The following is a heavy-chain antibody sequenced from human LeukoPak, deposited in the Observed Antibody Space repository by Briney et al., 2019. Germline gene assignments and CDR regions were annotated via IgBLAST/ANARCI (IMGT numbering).Heavy chain of an antibody. CDR3: ARARSGSYYVGFDY. CDR1: GYTFTGYY. Sequence: ASVKVSCKASGYTFTGYYMHWVRQAPGQGLEWMGWINPNSGGTNYAQKFQGRVTMTRDTSISTAYMEPSRLRSDDTAVYYCARARSGSYYVGFDYWGQGTLVTVSS. CDR2: INPNSGGT. J-gene: IGHJ4*02. V-gene: IGHV1-2*02. D-gene: IGHD1-26*01.